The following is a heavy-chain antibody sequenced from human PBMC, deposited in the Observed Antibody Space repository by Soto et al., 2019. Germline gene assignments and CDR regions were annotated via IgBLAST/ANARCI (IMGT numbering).Heavy chain of an antibody. CDR3: ARWVYGDYLNYFDY. CDR2: IYYSGST. CDR1: GGSISSYY. V-gene: IGHV4-59*01. Sequence: PSETLSLTCTVSGGSISSYYWSWIRQPPGKGLEWIGYIYYSGSTNYNPPLKSRVTISVDTSKNQFSLKLSSVTAADTAVYYCARWVYGDYLNYFDYWGQGTLVTVSS. J-gene: IGHJ4*02. D-gene: IGHD4-17*01.